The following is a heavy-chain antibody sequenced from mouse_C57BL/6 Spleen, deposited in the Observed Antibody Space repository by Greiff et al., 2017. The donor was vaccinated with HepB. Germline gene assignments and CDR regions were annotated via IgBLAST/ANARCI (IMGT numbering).Heavy chain of an antibody. CDR3: TLTYYDHDGAMDY. CDR1: GYTFTNYW. CDR2: IYPGNSDT. V-gene: IGHV1-5*01. Sequence: VQLQQSGTVLARPGASVKMSCKTSGYTFTNYWMHWVKQRPGQGLEWIGAIYPGNSDTSYNQKFKGKAKLTAVTSASTAYMELSSLTNEDSAVYYYTLTYYDHDGAMDYWGQGTSVTVSS. D-gene: IGHD2-4*01. J-gene: IGHJ4*01.